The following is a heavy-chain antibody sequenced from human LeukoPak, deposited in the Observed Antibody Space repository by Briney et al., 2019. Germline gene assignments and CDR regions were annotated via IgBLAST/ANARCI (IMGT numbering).Heavy chain of an antibody. J-gene: IGHJ4*02. CDR1: GGSISSTSYY. Sequence: SETLTLTCTVSGGSISSTSYYWGWIRQPPGKGLEWIGSIYYRGSTYYNPSLMSRGTISLDTLKNQFSLTLRYVTAADTAVYYCARHGDGYNPFDYWGQGILVTVSS. D-gene: IGHD5-24*01. CDR2: IYYRGST. V-gene: IGHV4-39*01. CDR3: ARHGDGYNPFDY.